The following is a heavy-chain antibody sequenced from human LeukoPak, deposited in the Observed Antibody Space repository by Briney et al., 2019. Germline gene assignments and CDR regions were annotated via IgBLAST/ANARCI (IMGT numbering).Heavy chain of an antibody. CDR3: ARVKSSGYYYAKRSNNWFDP. CDR2: INPSGSST. J-gene: IGHJ5*02. CDR1: GYSFTSHY. Sequence: ASVKVSCKASGYSFTSHYMHWVRQAPGQGLEWLGLINPSGSSTLYAQKFQGRVTMTRDMSTTTDYMELSSLRSDDTAVYYCARVKSSGYYYAKRSNNWFDPWGQGTLVTVSS. D-gene: IGHD3-22*01. V-gene: IGHV1-46*01.